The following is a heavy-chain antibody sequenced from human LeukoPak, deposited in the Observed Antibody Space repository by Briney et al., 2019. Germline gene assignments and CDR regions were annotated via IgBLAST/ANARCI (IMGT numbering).Heavy chain of an antibody. D-gene: IGHD3-9*01. CDR2: ISGSGGST. V-gene: IGHV3-23*01. CDR3: AKAIDILTGYYSHYFDY. Sequence: GGSLRLSCAASGFTFSSYGMSWVRQAPGKGLEWVSAISGSGGSTYYADSVKGRFTISRGNSKNTLYLQMNSLRAEDTAVYYCAKAIDILTGYYSHYFDYWGQGTLVTVSS. CDR1: GFTFSSYG. J-gene: IGHJ4*02.